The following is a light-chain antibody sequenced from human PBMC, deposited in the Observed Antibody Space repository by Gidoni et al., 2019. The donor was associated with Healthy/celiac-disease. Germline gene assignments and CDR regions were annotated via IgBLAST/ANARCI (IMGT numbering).Light chain of an antibody. Sequence: QSALTQPRSVSGSPGQSVTISCTGTSSDLGGYNNVSWDQQRPGKAPKLMIYDVSKRPSGVPDRFSGSTSGNTSSLTTSGLPAEDEADYYCCSSAGSSTHLVFGGGTKLTVL. V-gene: IGLV2-11*01. J-gene: IGLJ2*01. CDR2: DVS. CDR3: CSSAGSSTHLV. CDR1: SSDLGGYNN.